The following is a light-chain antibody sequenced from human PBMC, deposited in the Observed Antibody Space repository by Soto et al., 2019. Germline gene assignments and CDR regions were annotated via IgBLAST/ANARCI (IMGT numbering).Light chain of an antibody. CDR1: ESVSSSY. V-gene: IGKV3-20*01. CDR3: QQYRSSPCT. J-gene: IGKJ2*02. Sequence: EIVLTQSPGTLSLSPGERATLSCRASESVSSSYLAWYQQKPGQAPRLLMYDASSRATGIPARFSGSGSGTDFTLTISRLEPEDFAVYYCQQYRSSPCTFGQGTKLEIK. CDR2: DAS.